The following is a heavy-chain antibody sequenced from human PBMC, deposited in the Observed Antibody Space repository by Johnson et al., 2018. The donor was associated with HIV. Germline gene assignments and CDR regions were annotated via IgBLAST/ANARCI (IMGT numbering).Heavy chain of an antibody. J-gene: IGHJ3*02. CDR1: GFTVSSNY. V-gene: IGHV3-53*01. D-gene: IGHD6-13*01. CDR3: VRDPGAPAGGAFDI. Sequence: VQLVESGGGLIQPGGSLRLSCAASGFTVSSNYMSWVRQAPGKGLEWVSVIYSGGSTYYADSVKGRFTISRDNSKNTLYLQMNSLRAEDTAVYYCVRDPGAPAGGAFDIWGQGTVVTVSS. CDR2: IYSGGST.